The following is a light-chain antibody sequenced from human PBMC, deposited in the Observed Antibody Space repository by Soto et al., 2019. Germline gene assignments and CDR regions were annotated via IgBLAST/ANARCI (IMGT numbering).Light chain of an antibody. CDR2: DTT. J-gene: IGKJ4*01. CDR3: QPRGNLPVT. CDR1: QSVNSH. Sequence: IVLTQSPATLSLSPGERATLSCRASQSVNSHVAWYQLKPGQSPRLLIFDTTNRATGTPTRFSGSGTGTDFTLTISRLEPEDFAVYYCQPRGNLPVTFGGGTKVEI. V-gene: IGKV3-11*01.